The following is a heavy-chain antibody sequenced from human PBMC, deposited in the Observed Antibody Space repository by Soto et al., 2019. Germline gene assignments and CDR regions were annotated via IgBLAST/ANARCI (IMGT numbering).Heavy chain of an antibody. CDR1: GGSISSSSYY. D-gene: IGHD3-3*01. CDR3: ARHRDGIEWSGPRPPRGYYMDV. V-gene: IGHV4-39*01. J-gene: IGHJ6*03. Sequence: QLQLQESGPGLVKPSETLSLTCTVSGGSISSSSYYWGWIRQPPGKGLEWIGSIYYSGSTYYNPSLKSRVTISVDTSKNQFSLKLSSVTAADTAVYYCARHRDGIEWSGPRPPRGYYMDVWGKGTTVTVSS. CDR2: IYYSGST.